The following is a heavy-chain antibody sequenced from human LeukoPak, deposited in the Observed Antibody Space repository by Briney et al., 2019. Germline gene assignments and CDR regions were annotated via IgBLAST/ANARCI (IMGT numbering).Heavy chain of an antibody. CDR3: ALTQLGY. D-gene: IGHD5-24*01. V-gene: IGHV3-30-3*01. CDR2: ISYDGSNK. Sequence: GGSLRLSCAASGFTFSSYAMHWVRQAPGKGLEWVAVISYDGSNKYYADSVKGRFTISRDNSKNTLYLQMNSLRAEDTAVYYCALTQLGYWGQGTLVTVSS. CDR1: GFTFSSYA. J-gene: IGHJ4*02.